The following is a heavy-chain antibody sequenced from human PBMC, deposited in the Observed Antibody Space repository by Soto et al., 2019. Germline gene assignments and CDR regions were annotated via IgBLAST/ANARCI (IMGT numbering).Heavy chain of an antibody. Sequence: SETLSLTCTVSGGSISSGGYYWSWIRQHPGKGLEWIGYIYYSGSTYYNPSLKSRVTISVDTSKNQFSLKLSSVTAADTAVYYCARNNPLNYYDSSGYLNWFDPWGQGTLVTVSS. D-gene: IGHD3-22*01. CDR2: IYYSGST. CDR3: ARNNPLNYYDSSGYLNWFDP. V-gene: IGHV4-31*03. CDR1: GGSISSGGYY. J-gene: IGHJ5*02.